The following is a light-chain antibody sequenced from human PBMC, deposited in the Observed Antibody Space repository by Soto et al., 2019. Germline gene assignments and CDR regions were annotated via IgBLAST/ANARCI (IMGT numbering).Light chain of an antibody. CDR3: QQYYSYPRT. CDR1: QDISNY. J-gene: IGKJ1*01. CDR2: AAS. Sequence: DIQMTQSPSSLSASVGDRVTITCQASQDISNYLNWYQQKPGKAPKLLIYAASTLQSGVPSRFSGSGSGTDFTLTISCLQSEDFATYYFQQYYSYPRTFGQGTKVE. V-gene: IGKV1-16*01.